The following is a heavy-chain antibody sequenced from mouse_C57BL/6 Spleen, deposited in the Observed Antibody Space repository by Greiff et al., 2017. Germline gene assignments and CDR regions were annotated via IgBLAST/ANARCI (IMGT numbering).Heavy chain of an antibody. J-gene: IGHJ1*03. Sequence: QVQLQQSGPGLVQPSQSLSITCTVSGFSLTSYGVHWVRQPPGKGLEWLGVIWSGGSTDYNAAFISRLSISKDNSKSQVFFKMNSLQADDTAIYYCAKNENPYYGSSPLDVGGTGTTVTVSS. CDR1: GFSLTSYG. CDR3: AKNENPYYGSSPLDV. D-gene: IGHD1-1*01. CDR2: IWSGGST. V-gene: IGHV2-4*01.